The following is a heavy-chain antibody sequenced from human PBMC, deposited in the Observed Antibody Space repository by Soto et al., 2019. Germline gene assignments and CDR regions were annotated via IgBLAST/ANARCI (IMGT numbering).Heavy chain of an antibody. CDR2: IYPGDSDT. D-gene: IGHD3-3*01. J-gene: IGHJ4*02. CDR3: ARHRGDSYYDFWSGSIQIDY. Sequence: GESLKISCKGSGYSFTSYWIGWVRQMPGKGLEWMGIIYPGDSDTRYSPSFQGQVTISADKSISTAYLQWSSLKASDTAMYYCARHRGDSYYDFWSGSIQIDYWGQGTLVTVSS. V-gene: IGHV5-51*01. CDR1: GYSFTSYW.